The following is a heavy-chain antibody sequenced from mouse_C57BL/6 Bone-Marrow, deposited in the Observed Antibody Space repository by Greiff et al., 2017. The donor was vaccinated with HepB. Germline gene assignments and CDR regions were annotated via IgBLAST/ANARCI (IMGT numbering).Heavy chain of an antibody. CDR3: ARESYYDYDGSY. J-gene: IGHJ3*01. D-gene: IGHD2-4*01. CDR1: GYTFTSYW. Sequence: QVQLQQPGAELVKPGASVKLSCKASGYTFTSYWMQWVKQRPGQGLEWIGEIDPSDSYTNYNQKFKGKATLTVDTSSSTAYMQLSSLTSEDSAVYYSARESYYDYDGSYWVQGTRVTVTA. V-gene: IGHV1-50*01. CDR2: IDPSDSYT.